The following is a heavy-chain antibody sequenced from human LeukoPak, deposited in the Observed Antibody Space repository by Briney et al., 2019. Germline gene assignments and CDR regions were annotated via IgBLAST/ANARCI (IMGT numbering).Heavy chain of an antibody. J-gene: IGHJ5*02. CDR1: GVSISTSY. V-gene: IGHV4-59*07. CDR3: ARTPPYCSSTSCPPKADWFDP. CDR2: IYHSGST. Sequence: SDTLSLTCSVSGVSISTSYWSWIRQPPGKGLEWIGEIYHSGSTNYNPSLKSRVTISVDKSKNQFSLKLSSVTAADTAVYYCARTPPYCSSTSCPPKADWFDPWGQGTLVTVSS. D-gene: IGHD2-2*01.